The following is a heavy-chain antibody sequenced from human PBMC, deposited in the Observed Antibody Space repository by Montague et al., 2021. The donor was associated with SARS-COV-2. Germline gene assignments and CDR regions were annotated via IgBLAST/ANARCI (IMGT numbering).Heavy chain of an antibody. V-gene: IGHV4-34*01. J-gene: IGHJ4*02. CDR2: INDSRGT. CDR1: GGSFSGYN. D-gene: IGHD4/OR15-4a*01. CDR3: ARGVPGY. Sequence: SETLSLTCAVYGGSFSGYNGGWVRRAPGKGLEWIGQINDSRGTKYNPSLKSQVTISLDTSKNQFSLKLSSVTAADTAVYYCARGVPGYWGQGTLVTVSS.